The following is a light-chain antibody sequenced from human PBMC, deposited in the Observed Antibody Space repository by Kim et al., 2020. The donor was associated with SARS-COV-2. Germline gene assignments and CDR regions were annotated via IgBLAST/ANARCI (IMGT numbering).Light chain of an antibody. CDR1: GCSIASTY. CDR2: EDN. J-gene: IGLJ3*02. V-gene: IGLV6-57*02. Sequence: GKTVTIYCTGSGCSIASTYEKWYQQRPGSAPTTVIYEDNQRPSGVPDRFSGSIDSSSNAASLTISGLKTEDEADYYCQSYDSSTWVFGGGTKLTVL. CDR3: QSYDSSTWV.